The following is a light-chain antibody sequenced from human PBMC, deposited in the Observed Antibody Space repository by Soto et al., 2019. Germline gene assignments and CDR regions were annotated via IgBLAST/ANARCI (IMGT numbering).Light chain of an antibody. CDR2: AAS. CDR1: QSISSW. J-gene: IGKJ4*01. V-gene: IGKV1-12*01. Sequence: DVQISQSRGTLSAAGGERGAITCRASQSISSWLAWYQQKPGKAPQLLIYAASTLESGVPSRFSGSGSGTDLTLTISSLQPEDFATYYCQQADNFPLTFGGRTQVDI. CDR3: QQADNFPLT.